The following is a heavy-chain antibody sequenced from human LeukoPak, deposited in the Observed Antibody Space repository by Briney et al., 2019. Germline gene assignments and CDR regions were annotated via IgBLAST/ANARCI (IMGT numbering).Heavy chain of an antibody. CDR2: IYYSGST. CDR3: ARSPEMTLYYYGSGSYFDY. V-gene: IGHV4-31*03. CDR1: GGSISSGGYY. J-gene: IGHJ4*02. Sequence: SETLSLTCTVSGGSISSGGYYWSWIRQHPGKGLGWIGYIYYSGSTYYNPSLKSRVTISVDTSKNQFSLKLSSVTAADTAVYYCARSPEMTLYYYGSGSYFDYWGQGTLVTVSS. D-gene: IGHD3-10*01.